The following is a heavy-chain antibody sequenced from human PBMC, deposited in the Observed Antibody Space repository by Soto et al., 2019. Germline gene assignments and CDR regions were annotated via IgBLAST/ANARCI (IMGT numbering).Heavy chain of an antibody. V-gene: IGHV3-30*18. CDR3: AKDPVYCSSTSCYGLGYFDY. CDR2: ISYDGSNK. CDR1: GFTFSSYG. Sequence: PGGSLRLSCAASGFTFSSYGMHWVRQAPGKGLEWVAVISYDGSNKYYADSVKGRFTISRDNSKNTLYLQMNSLRAEDTAVYYCAKDPVYCSSTSCYGLGYFDYWGQGT. J-gene: IGHJ4*02. D-gene: IGHD2-2*01.